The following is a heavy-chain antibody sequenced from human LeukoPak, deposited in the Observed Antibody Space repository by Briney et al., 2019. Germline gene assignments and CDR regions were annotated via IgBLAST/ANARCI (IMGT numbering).Heavy chain of an antibody. CDR2: ISAYNGNT. D-gene: IGHD5-24*01. CDR1: GYTFTSYG. Sequence: ASVKVSCKASGYTFTSYGISWVRQAPGQGLEWMGWISAYNGNTNYAQKLQGRVTMTTDTSTSTAYMELRSLREDETGVYYCARDREMAPARVDAFDIWGQGTMVTVSS. CDR3: ARDREMAPARVDAFDI. J-gene: IGHJ3*02. V-gene: IGHV1-18*01.